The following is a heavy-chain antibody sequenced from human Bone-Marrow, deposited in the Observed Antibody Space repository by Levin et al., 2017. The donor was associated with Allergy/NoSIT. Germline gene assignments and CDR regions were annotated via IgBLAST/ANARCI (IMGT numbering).Heavy chain of an antibody. Sequence: PSQTLSLTCTVSGDSFSNAAYYWSWIRQHPGKGLEWIGHISYTGSTYYNWSLKSRVTISVDTSKNQFSLKLSSVTAADTAVYSCARLEGYSGGWALDYWGQGTLVTVSS. CDR1: GDSFSNAAYY. V-gene: IGHV4-31*03. D-gene: IGHD6-19*01. CDR3: ARLEGYSGGWALDY. J-gene: IGHJ4*02. CDR2: ISYTGST.